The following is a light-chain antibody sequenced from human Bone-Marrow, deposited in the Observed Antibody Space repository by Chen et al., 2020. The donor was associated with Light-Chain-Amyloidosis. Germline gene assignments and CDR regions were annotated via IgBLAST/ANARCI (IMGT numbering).Light chain of an antibody. J-gene: IGLJ2*01. V-gene: IGLV3-25*03. Sequence: SYELSQPPSVSVSPVQPVRFTCSGDDLPTKYAYWYQQKPGQAPVLVIHRDTERPSGISERFSGSSSGTTATLTISGVQAEDEADYHCQSADSSGTYEVIFGGGTKLTVL. CDR2: RDT. CDR1: DLPTKY. CDR3: QSADSSGTYEVI.